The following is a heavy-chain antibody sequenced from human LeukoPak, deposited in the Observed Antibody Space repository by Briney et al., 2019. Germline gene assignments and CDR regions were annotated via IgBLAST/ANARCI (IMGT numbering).Heavy chain of an antibody. CDR3: ARPRGRDYSSSWYTRPEHLDY. CDR2: ISAYNGNT. D-gene: IGHD6-13*01. V-gene: IGHV1-18*01. Sequence: ASVKVSCKASGYTFTSYGISWVRQAPGQGLEWMGWISAYNGNTNYAQKLQGRVTMTTDTSTSTAYMELRSLRSDDTAVYYCARPRGRDYSSSWYTRPEHLDYWGQGTLVTVSS. J-gene: IGHJ4*02. CDR1: GYTFTSYG.